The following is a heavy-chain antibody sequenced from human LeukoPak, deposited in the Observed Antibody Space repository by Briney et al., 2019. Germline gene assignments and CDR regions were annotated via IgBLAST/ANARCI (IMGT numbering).Heavy chain of an antibody. CDR2: MNPNSGNA. V-gene: IGHV1-8*01. CDR1: GYTFTTYD. J-gene: IGHJ4*02. D-gene: IGHD3-10*01. Sequence: ASVKVSCKASGYTFTTYDLNWGRQATGQGFEWMGWMNPNSGNAGYAQKFQGRVTMTRNTSISTAYMELSNLTSEDTAVYYCARRIRGAPTDYWGQGTLVTVSS. CDR3: ARRIRGAPTDY.